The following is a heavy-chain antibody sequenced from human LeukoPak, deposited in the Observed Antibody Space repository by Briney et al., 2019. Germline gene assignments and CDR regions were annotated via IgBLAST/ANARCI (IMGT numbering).Heavy chain of an antibody. V-gene: IGHV1-2*06. CDR2: INPNSGGT. Sequence: ASVKVSCKASGYTFTGYYMHWVRQAPGQGLEWMGRINPNSGGTNYAQKFQGRVTMTRDTSISTAYMELSRLRSDDTAVYYCAVLMVYARGVDYWGQGTLVTLSS. D-gene: IGHD2-8*01. CDR1: GYTFTGYY. J-gene: IGHJ4*02. CDR3: AVLMVYARGVDY.